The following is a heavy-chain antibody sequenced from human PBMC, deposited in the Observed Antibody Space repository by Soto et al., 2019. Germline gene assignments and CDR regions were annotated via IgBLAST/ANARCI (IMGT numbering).Heavy chain of an antibody. V-gene: IGHV4-59*01. D-gene: IGHD6-13*01. Sequence: SETLSLTCTVSGGSISSYYWSWIRQPPGKGLEWIGYIYYSGSTNYNPSLKSRVTISVDTSKNQFSLKLSSVTAADTAVYYCARYSSKNWFDPWGQGTLVTVSS. CDR2: IYYSGST. CDR3: ARYSSKNWFDP. J-gene: IGHJ5*02. CDR1: GGSISSYY.